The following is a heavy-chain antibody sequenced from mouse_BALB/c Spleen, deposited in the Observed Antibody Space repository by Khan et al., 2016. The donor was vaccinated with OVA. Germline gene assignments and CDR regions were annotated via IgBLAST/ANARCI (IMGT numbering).Heavy chain of an antibody. J-gene: IGHJ4*01. CDR2: IRNKANYYTT. V-gene: IGHV7-3*02. D-gene: IGHD1-2*01. Sequence: EVELVESGGGLVQPGGSLRLSCATSGFTFTDYYMSWVRQPPGKALEWLGFIRNKANYYTTEYITSVKGRFTISRDNSQSILSLQMTTLSAEDSATYYCARDGGHYYGEDAMDYWGQGTSVTVSS. CDR1: GFTFTDYY. CDR3: ARDGGHYYGEDAMDY.